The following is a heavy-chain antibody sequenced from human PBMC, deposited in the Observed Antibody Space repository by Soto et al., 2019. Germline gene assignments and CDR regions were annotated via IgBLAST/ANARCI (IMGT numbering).Heavy chain of an antibody. CDR2: ISGSGGST. CDR1: GFAFSSYA. J-gene: IGHJ6*02. D-gene: IGHD1-26*01. Sequence: GGSLRLSRAASGFAFSSYAMSWVRQAPGKGLEWVSAISGSGGSTYYADSVKGRFTISRDNSKNTLYLQMNSLRAEDTAVYYCAKASKWELKEYYYYYGMDVWGQGTTVTVSS. CDR3: AKASKWELKEYYYYYGMDV. V-gene: IGHV3-23*01.